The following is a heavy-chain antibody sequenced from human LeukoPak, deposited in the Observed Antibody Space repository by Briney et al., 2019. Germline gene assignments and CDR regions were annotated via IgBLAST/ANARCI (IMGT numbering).Heavy chain of an antibody. J-gene: IGHJ4*02. D-gene: IGHD2-21*02. CDR2: INPSGGST. V-gene: IGHV1-46*01. CDR1: GYTFTSYY. Sequence: ASVTVSCKASGYTFTSYYMHWVRQAPGQGLEWMGIINPSGGSTSYAQKFQGRVTMTRDMSTSTVYMELSSLRSEDTAVYYCARDISGDYYFDYWGQGTLVTVSS. CDR3: ARDISGDYYFDY.